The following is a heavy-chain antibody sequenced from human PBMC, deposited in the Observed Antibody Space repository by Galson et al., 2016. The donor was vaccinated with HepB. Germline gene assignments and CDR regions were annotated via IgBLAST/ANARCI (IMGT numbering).Heavy chain of an antibody. CDR1: GGSISSSRYY. J-gene: IGHJ4*02. CDR3: AGDPRIELVPNS. CDR2: IFHSGTT. V-gene: IGHV4-39*07. D-gene: IGHD3-3*02. Sequence: SETLSLTCSVSGGSISSSRYYWGWIRQPPGKGLEWIGSIFHSGTTYYSPSLRGRVTMSLDRSKNQFSLNLISVTAADTAIYFCAGDPRIELVPNSWGQGTLVTVSS.